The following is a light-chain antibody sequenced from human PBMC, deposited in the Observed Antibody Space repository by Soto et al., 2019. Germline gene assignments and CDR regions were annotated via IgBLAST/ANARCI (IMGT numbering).Light chain of an antibody. Sequence: EIVLTQSPGTLSLSPEERATLSCRASQSVSSSYLAWYQQKPGQAPRLLIYGASSRATGIPDRFSGSGSGTDYTLTISRLEPEDFAVYYCQQYGSSLPWTFGQGTKVEIK. CDR3: QQYGSSLPWT. CDR2: GAS. V-gene: IGKV3-20*01. J-gene: IGKJ1*01. CDR1: QSVSSSY.